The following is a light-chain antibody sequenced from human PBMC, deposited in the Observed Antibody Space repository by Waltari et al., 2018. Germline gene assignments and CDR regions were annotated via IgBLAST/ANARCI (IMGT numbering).Light chain of an antibody. CDR2: EAS. Sequence: QCALTQPASVSGSPGQSITISCTGPSRHCGSYNLVRWYQQHPGKAPKLMIYEASKRPSGVSNRFSGSKSGNTASLTISGLQAEDEADYYCSSYAGNCNLVVFGGGTKLTVL. J-gene: IGLJ2*01. CDR3: SSYAGNCNLVV. V-gene: IGLV2-23*01. CDR1: SRHCGSYNL.